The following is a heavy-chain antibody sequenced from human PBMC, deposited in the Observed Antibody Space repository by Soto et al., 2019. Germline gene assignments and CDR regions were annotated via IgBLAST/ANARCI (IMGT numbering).Heavy chain of an antibody. CDR2: ISYDGSNK. CDR1: GFTFSSYG. V-gene: IGHV3-30*18. Sequence: GGSLRLSCAASGFTFSSYGMHWVRQAPGKGLEWVAVISYDGSNKYYADSVKGRFTISRDNSKNTLYLQMNSLRAEDTAVYYCAKDPVWDYWGQGTLVTVSS. D-gene: IGHD2-8*01. CDR3: AKDPVWDY. J-gene: IGHJ4*02.